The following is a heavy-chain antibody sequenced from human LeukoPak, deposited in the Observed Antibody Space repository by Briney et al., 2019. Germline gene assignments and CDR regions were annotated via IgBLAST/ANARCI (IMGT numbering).Heavy chain of an antibody. V-gene: IGHV3-7*01. CDR1: GFTFTNNF. CDR3: VREGFYFFDF. Sequence: TGGSLRLSCAASGFTFTNNFMSWVRQVPGKGLEWVANIKQDGSEKTYADSVRGRFTIFRDNAKDSVYLQMNSLRAEDSAIYYCVREGFYFFDFWGQGTLVTVSS. J-gene: IGHJ4*01. CDR2: IKQDGSEK.